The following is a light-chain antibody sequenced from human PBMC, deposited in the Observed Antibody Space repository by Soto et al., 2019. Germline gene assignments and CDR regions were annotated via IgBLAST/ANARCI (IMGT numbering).Light chain of an antibody. CDR2: EVS. CDR1: SSDVGGYNF. Sequence: QSALTQPPSASGSPGQSVAISCTGTSSDVGGYNFVSWYQQHPGKAPKLMMYEVSVRPSSGVPDRFSGSKSGNTASLTVSGLQADDEADYYCTSYAGSNNVLFGGGTKVTVL. CDR3: TSYAGSNNVL. V-gene: IGLV2-8*01. J-gene: IGLJ2*01.